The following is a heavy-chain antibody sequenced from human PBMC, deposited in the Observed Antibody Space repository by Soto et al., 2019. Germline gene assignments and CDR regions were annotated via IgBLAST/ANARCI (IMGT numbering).Heavy chain of an antibody. D-gene: IGHD1-20*01. J-gene: IGHJ4*02. V-gene: IGHV3-7*01. CDR1: TFIFSTYW. Sequence: EVQLVESGGGLVQPGGSLRLSCAAPTFIFSTYWMTWVRQAPGKGLEWVANIKRDGSETHYADSVKGRFTISRDNAKNSLYLQMNSLSVEDTADYYCVGDGNNWNDFDYWGQGTLVTVSS. CDR3: VGDGNNWNDFDY. CDR2: IKRDGSET.